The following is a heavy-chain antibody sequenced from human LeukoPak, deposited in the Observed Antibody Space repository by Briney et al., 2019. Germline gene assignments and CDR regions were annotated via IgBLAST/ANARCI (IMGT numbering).Heavy chain of an antibody. J-gene: IGHJ4*02. D-gene: IGHD3-16*01. CDR3: ARETEGIINDY. Sequence: PGGSLRLSWAASGFTFSGYSMNWVRQAPGKGLGWVSSITSSSSYIYYADSVKGRFTISRDNAKHSLYLQMNRPIGGDTAGYSFARETEGIINDYWGQETLVTVSS. CDR1: GFTFSGYS. V-gene: IGHV3-21*04. CDR2: ITSSSSYI.